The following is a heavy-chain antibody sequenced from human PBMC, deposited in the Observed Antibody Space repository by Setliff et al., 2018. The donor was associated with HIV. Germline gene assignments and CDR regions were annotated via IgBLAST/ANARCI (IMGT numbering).Heavy chain of an antibody. D-gene: IGHD6-6*01. CDR3: ANFGGNTISAPLDY. CDR1: GFTFSAYA. Sequence: GGSLRLSCAASGFTFSAYAMTWVRQAPGKGLEWVSATTSNGRTTDYAESVRGRFTISRDNSKNTLYLQMNTLRAGDTALYFCANFGGNTISAPLDYWGQGTLVTVSS. J-gene: IGHJ4*02. V-gene: IGHV3-23*01. CDR2: TTSNGRTT.